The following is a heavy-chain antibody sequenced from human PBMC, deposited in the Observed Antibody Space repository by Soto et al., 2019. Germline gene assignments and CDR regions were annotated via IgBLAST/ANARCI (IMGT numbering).Heavy chain of an antibody. CDR1: GFTFSSSA. J-gene: IGHJ5*02. CDR3: AKLTTS. Sequence: VGSLRLSCAASGFTFSSSAMSWVRQAPGKGLEWVSTTSTGGVYYTDSVKGRFTISRDNSKNTLYLQMNSLRVEDTAIYYCAKLTTSWGQGALVTVSS. CDR2: TSTGGV. V-gene: IGHV3-23*01.